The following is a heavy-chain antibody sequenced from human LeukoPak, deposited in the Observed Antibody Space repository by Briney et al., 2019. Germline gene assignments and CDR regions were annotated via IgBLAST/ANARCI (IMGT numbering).Heavy chain of an antibody. CDR2: VYSDGST. CDR1: GFIVSSSY. D-gene: IGHD4-11*01. V-gene: IGHV3-53*05. J-gene: IGHJ4*02. Sequence: PGGSLRLSCAASGFIVSSSYMSWVRQAPGKGLEGVSLVYSDGSTYYADSVKGRFTISRDNSKNTLYLQMNSLRAEDTAVYYCAKDGPTTPLGNYFDYWGQGTLVTVSS. CDR3: AKDGPTTPLGNYFDY.